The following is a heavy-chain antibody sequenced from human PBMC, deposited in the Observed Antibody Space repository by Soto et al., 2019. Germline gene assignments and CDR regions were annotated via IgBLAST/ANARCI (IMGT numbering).Heavy chain of an antibody. J-gene: IGHJ4*02. Sequence: QVQLQESGPGLVKPSETLSLTCTVSGGSISSYYWSWIRQPPGKGLEWIGYIYYSGSTNYNPSLNSRVALSVDTSKNQFTLKLSSVTAADTAVYYGARHPPYGDYVLHFDYWGQGTLVTVS. CDR1: GGSISSYY. CDR2: IYYSGST. CDR3: ARHPPYGDYVLHFDY. V-gene: IGHV4-59*08. D-gene: IGHD4-17*01.